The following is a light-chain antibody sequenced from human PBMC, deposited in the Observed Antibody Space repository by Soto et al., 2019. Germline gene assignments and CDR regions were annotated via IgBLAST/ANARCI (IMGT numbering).Light chain of an antibody. V-gene: IGKV1-5*01. CDR2: DAS. J-gene: IGKJ5*01. Sequence: DIQMTQSPSTLSASVVDRVTITCLASQSLNNYLAWYQQKPGKAPKLLIYDASTLERGVPSRFSGTGSGTEFTLTISSLQPDDFATYYCQQYYRSSITFGQGTRLEI. CDR3: QQYYRSSIT. CDR1: QSLNNY.